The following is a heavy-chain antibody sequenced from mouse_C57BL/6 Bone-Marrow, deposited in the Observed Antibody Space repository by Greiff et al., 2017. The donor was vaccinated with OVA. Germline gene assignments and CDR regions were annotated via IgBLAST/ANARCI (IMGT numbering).Heavy chain of an antibody. CDR1: GYSITSGYY. Sequence: EVQLQESGPGLVKPSQSLSLTCSVTGYSITSGYYWNWIRQFPGNKLEWMGYISYDGSNNYNPSLKNRISITRDTSKNQFFLKLNSVTTEDTATYYCARGTVVAHYAMDYWGQGTSVTVSS. CDR2: ISYDGSN. V-gene: IGHV3-6*01. D-gene: IGHD1-1*01. CDR3: ARGTVVAHYAMDY. J-gene: IGHJ4*01.